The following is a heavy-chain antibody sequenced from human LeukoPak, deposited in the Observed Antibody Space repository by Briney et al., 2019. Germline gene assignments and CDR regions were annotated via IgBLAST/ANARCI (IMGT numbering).Heavy chain of an antibody. CDR1: GGSISSYY. V-gene: IGHV4-4*09. D-gene: IGHD5-12*01. J-gene: IGHJ5*02. Sequence: KPSETLSLTCTVSGGSISSYYWSWIRQPPGKGLEWIGYIYTSGSTNYNPSLKSRVTISVDTSKNQFSLKLSSVTAADTAVDYCARHAITLKGGWFDPWGQGTLVTVSS. CDR2: IYTSGST. CDR3: ARHAITLKGGWFDP.